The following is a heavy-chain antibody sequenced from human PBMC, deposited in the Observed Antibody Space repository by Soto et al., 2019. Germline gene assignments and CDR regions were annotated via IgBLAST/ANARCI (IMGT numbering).Heavy chain of an antibody. V-gene: IGHV3-33*01. Sequence: GGSLRLSCAASGFTFSSYGMHWVRQAPGKGLEWVAVIWYDGSNKYYADSVKGRFTISRDNSKNTLYLQMNSLRAEDTAVYYCARDRTGYATNPHYFDYWGQGTLVTVSS. D-gene: IGHD2-8*01. J-gene: IGHJ4*02. CDR1: GFTFSSYG. CDR2: IWYDGSNK. CDR3: ARDRTGYATNPHYFDY.